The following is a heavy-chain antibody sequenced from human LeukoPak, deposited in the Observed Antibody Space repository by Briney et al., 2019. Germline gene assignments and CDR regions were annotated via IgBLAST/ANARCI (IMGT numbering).Heavy chain of an antibody. D-gene: IGHD3-10*01. CDR2: IKQDGSAK. V-gene: IGHV3-7*05. J-gene: IGHJ5*02. CDR3: VRGSSGTVVRGVAWAWFDP. CDR1: GFTFSNYW. Sequence: GGSLRLSCVASGFTFSNYWMTWVRQAPGKGLVWVANIKQDGSAKYFVDSVRGRFTISRDNAKDSLYLQTNSLRAEDTAVYYCVRGSSGTVVRGVAWAWFDPWGQGTLVTVSS.